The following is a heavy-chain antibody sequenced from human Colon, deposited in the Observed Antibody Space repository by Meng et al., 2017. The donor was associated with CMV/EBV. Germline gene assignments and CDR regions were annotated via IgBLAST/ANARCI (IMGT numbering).Heavy chain of an antibody. CDR1: GSTPSTFW. D-gene: IGHD3-10*01. CDR3: VMLPPGF. Sequence: EVQMVESGGDLVQPGGSLRLSCAVSGSTPSTFWLDWVRQVPGKGPVWVSRVHSSGSMETCEDSVKGRFTASRDNTKNTFYLQMNSLRDEDTAVYYCVMLPPGFWGQGTLVTVSS. J-gene: IGHJ4*02. CDR2: VHSSGSME. V-gene: IGHV3-74*03.